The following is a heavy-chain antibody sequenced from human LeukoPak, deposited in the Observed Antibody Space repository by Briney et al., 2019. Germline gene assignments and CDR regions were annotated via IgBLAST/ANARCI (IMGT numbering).Heavy chain of an antibody. CDR3: AAVPESYYTVYYFNY. Sequence: LSCAASGFTFSNVWMNWVRQAPGKGVEWIAEINHSGSSKYNPSLKSRVTISVDTSKNQFSLKLTSVTAADTAVYYCAAVPESYYTVYYFNYWGQGTLVTVSS. J-gene: IGHJ4*02. CDR2: INHSGSS. V-gene: IGHV4-34*08. CDR1: GFTFSNVW. D-gene: IGHD3-10*01.